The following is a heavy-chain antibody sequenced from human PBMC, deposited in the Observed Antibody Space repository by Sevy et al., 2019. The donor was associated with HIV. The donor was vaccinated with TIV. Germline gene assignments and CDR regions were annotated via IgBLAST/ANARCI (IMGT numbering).Heavy chain of an antibody. CDR3: ARARRPETNYFCMDV. V-gene: IGHV4-38-2*01. CDR1: GFSISNNFY. CDR2: IYHSGTT. J-gene: IGHJ6*03. Sequence: SETLSLTCDVSGFSISNNFYWGWIRQPPGKGLEWIGSIYHSGTTYYSPSLNSRVTISVDMSNNQFALRLTSVTAVDTAVYYCARARRPETNYFCMDVCGKGTTVTVSS. D-gene: IGHD3-3*01.